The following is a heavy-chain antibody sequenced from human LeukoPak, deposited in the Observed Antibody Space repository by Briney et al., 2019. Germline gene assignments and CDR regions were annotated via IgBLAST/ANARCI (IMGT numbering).Heavy chain of an antibody. Sequence: PGGSLRLSCEASGFTINSYAMSWVRQAPGKGLEWVSSISGTSGNTYYADSVKGRFAISRDNSKDTLYLQMNSLRAEDTAIYYCAKFRADSSGGPFDYWGQGTLVTVSS. CDR2: ISGTSGNT. CDR1: GFTINSYA. V-gene: IGHV3-23*01. CDR3: AKFRADSSGGPFDY. J-gene: IGHJ4*02. D-gene: IGHD6-19*01.